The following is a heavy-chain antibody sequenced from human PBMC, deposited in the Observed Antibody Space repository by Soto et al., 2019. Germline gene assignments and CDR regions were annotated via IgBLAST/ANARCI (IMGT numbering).Heavy chain of an antibody. D-gene: IGHD1-1*01. V-gene: IGHV3-30*18. J-gene: IGHJ4*02. CDR3: AKDVAAGTTKKYYFDY. CDR2: ISYDGSNK. CDR1: GFTFSSYG. Sequence: GGSLRLSCAASGFTFSSYGMHWVRQAPGKGLEWVAVISYDGSNKYYADSVKGRFTISRDNSKNTLYLQMNSLRAEDTAVYYCAKDVAAGTTKKYYFDYWGQGTLVTVSS.